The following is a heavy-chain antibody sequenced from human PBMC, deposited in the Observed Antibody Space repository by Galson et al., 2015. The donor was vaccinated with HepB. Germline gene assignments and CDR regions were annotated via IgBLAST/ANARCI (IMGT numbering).Heavy chain of an antibody. V-gene: IGHV1-69*04. CDR3: ARVASTYYYMDV. D-gene: IGHD3-3*02. CDR2: IIPILGIA. Sequence: SVKVSCKASGGTFSSYAISWVRQAPGQGLEWMARIIPILGIANYAQKFQGRVTITADKSTSTAYMELSSLRSEDTAVYYCARVASTYYYMDVWGKGTTVTVSS. J-gene: IGHJ6*03. CDR1: GGTFSSYA.